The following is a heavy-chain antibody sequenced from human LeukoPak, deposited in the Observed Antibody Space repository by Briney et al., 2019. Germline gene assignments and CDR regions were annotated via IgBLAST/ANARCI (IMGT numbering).Heavy chain of an antibody. CDR1: GGSFSGYY. D-gene: IGHD3-22*01. J-gene: IGHJ4*02. CDR3: ARAQRTHYYDSSGYYYFDY. V-gene: IGHV4-34*01. Sequence: SETLSLTCAVYGGSFSGYYWSWIRQPPGKGLEWIGEINHSGSTNYNPSLKSRVTISVDTSKNQFSLKLSSVTAADTAVYYCARAQRTHYYDSSGYYYFDYWGQGTLVTVSS. CDR2: INHSGST.